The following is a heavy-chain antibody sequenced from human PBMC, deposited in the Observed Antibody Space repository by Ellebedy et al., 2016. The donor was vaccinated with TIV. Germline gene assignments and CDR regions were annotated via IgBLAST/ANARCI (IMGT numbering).Heavy chain of an antibody. CDR1: NYSISSGSS. V-gene: IGHV4-38-2*02. D-gene: IGHD3-9*01. J-gene: IGHJ4*02. CDR2: IYHVGGT. CDR3: ASGYYDTLTGSTGGDFDS. Sequence: SETLSLTCTVSNYSISSGSSWGWIRQPPGKGLEWIGSIYHVGGTYYNPPLKSRVAISVDTSKHQLYLKLSSVTATDTAVYYCASGYYDTLTGSTGGDFDSWGQGTLVTVSS.